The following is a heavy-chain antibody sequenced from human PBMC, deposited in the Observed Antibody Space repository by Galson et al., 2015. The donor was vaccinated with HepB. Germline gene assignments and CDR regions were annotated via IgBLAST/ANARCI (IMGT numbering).Heavy chain of an antibody. CDR1: GFSLSTSGMC. J-gene: IGHJ6*02. CDR3: ARSYYDILTGYPYYYYYGMDV. D-gene: IGHD3-9*01. CDR2: IDWDDDK. Sequence: PALVKPTQTLTLTCTFSGFSLSTSGMCVSWIRQPPGKALEWLARIDWDDDKYYSTSLKTRLTISKDTSKNQVVLTMTNMDPVDTATYYCARSYYDILTGYPYYYYYGMDVWGQGTTVTVSS. V-gene: IGHV2-70*11.